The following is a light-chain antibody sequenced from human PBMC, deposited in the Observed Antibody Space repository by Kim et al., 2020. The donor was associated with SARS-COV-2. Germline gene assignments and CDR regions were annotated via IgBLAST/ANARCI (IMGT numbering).Light chain of an antibody. V-gene: IGLV2-14*04. CDR3: TAYTTTTWV. J-gene: IGLJ3*02. CDR2: DVS. Sequence: PGQAITISCTGTSSDVGGYNYVSWYQQHPGKAPKLMIYDVSKRPSEVSNRFSGSKSANTASLTISGLQAEDEADYYCTAYTTTTWVFGGGTQLTVL. CDR1: SSDVGGYNY.